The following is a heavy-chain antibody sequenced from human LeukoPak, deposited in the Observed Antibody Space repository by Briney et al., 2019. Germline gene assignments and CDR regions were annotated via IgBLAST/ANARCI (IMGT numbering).Heavy chain of an antibody. CDR1: GGSFSGYY. D-gene: IGHD6-19*01. CDR2: INHSGST. Sequence: PSETLSLTCAVYGGSFSGYYWSWIRQPPGKGLEWIGEINHSGSTNYNPSLKSRVTISVDTSKNQFSLKLSSVTAADTAVYYCARGSGWYGPPLFCWGQGTLVTVSS. CDR3: ARGSGWYGPPLFC. V-gene: IGHV4-34*01. J-gene: IGHJ4*02.